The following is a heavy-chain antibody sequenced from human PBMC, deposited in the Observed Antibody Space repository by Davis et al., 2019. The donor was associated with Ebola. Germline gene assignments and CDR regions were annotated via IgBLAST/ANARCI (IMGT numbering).Heavy chain of an antibody. CDR3: ARGYSSSWLVYYYYGMDV. CDR1: GGSFRGYY. Sequence: SETLSLPCAFYGGSFRGYYWSWIRQPPGKGLGWIGEINHSGSTNYNPSLKSRVTISVDTSKNQFSLKLSSVTAADTAVYYCARGYSSSWLVYYYYGMDVWGQGTTVTVSS. D-gene: IGHD6-13*01. J-gene: IGHJ6*02. CDR2: INHSGST. V-gene: IGHV4-34*01.